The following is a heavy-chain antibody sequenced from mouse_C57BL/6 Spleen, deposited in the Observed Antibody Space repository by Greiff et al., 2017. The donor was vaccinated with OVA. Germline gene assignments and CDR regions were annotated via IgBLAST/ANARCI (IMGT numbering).Heavy chain of an antibody. D-gene: IGHD1-1*01. Sequence: EVQLQESGPGLVKPSQSLSLTCSVTGYSITSGYYWNWIRQFPGNKLEWMGYISYDGSNNYNPSLKNRISITRDTSKNQFFLKLNSVTTEDTATYYCARVEVLRAMDYWGQGTSVTVSS. CDR1: GYSITSGYY. J-gene: IGHJ4*01. CDR2: ISYDGSN. CDR3: ARVEVLRAMDY. V-gene: IGHV3-6*01.